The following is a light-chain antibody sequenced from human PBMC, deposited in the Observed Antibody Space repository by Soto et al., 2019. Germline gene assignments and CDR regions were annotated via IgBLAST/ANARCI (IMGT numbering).Light chain of an antibody. CDR1: QDIAKN. Sequence: IQMTQSPSSLSASVGDRVTITCQASQDIAKNLNWYQQKPGKAPKLLIYDASSLQPGVPSRFSGSGSATHFTFTICSLQSEDIATYYCQQHDNLLPITFGQGTRLEIK. CDR3: QQHDNLLPIT. V-gene: IGKV1-33*01. CDR2: DAS. J-gene: IGKJ5*01.